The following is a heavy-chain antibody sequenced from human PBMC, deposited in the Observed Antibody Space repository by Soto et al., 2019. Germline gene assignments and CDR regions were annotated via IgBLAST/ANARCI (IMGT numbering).Heavy chain of an antibody. CDR3: ARSDGAAGIVWFEP. V-gene: IGHV3-23*01. D-gene: IGHD6-13*01. CDR2: ISGNGVNT. J-gene: IGHJ5*02. Sequence: EVQLLESGGAFVQPGGTLRLSCTASGFSFSNYAMTWVRQAPGKGLEWVAGISGNGVNTHHADSVKGRFTISRDNSQNTVFLQMISLRVDDTAQYYCARSDGAAGIVWFEPWGQGTPVTVSS. CDR1: GFSFSNYA.